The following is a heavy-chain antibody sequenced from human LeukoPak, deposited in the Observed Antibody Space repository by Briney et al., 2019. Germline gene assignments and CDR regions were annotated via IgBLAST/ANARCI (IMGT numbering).Heavy chain of an antibody. CDR2: ISSSSYYI. J-gene: IGHJ4*02. Sequence: TGGSLGLSCAASGFTFSSYTMNWVRQAPGKGLEWVSSISSSSYYIYYADSVKGRFTISRDNAKNSLYLQMNSLRAEDTAVYYCATSDFNILTGYNDYWGQGTLVTVSS. V-gene: IGHV3-21*01. CDR3: ATSDFNILTGYNDY. D-gene: IGHD3-9*01. CDR1: GFTFSSYT.